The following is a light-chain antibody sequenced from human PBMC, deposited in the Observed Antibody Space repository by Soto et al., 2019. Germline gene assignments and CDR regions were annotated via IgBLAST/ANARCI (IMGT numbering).Light chain of an antibody. Sequence: QSALTQPPSVSGSPGQSVTISCTGTGSDVGSYDRVSWLQQTPGSAPKVIIYEVSHRPSGVPDRFSGSRSGNTASLTISGLQAEDEADYYCSLHAGSSTHVVLGGGTKLTVL. CDR2: EVS. V-gene: IGLV2-18*01. CDR1: GSDVGSYDR. J-gene: IGLJ2*01. CDR3: SLHAGSSTHVV.